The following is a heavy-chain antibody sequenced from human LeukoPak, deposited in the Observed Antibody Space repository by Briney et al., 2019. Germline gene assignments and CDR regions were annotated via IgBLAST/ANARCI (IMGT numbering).Heavy chain of an antibody. Sequence: SVKVSCKASGGTLSSYAISWVRQAPGQGLEWMGGIIPIFGTANYAQKFQGRATITTDESTSTAYMELSSLRSEDTAVYYCARDYYDSSGYYSYNWFDPWGQGTLVTVSS. J-gene: IGHJ5*02. CDR3: ARDYYDSSGYYSYNWFDP. D-gene: IGHD3-22*01. V-gene: IGHV1-69*05. CDR1: GGTLSSYA. CDR2: IIPIFGTA.